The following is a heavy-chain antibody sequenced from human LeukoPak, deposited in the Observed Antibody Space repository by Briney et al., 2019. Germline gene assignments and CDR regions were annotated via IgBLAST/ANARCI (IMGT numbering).Heavy chain of an antibody. CDR2: ISYDGSNK. J-gene: IGHJ4*02. CDR1: GFTFSSYA. D-gene: IGHD1-26*01. Sequence: GGSLRLSCAASGFTFSSYAMHWVRQAPGKGLEWVAVISYDGSNKHYADSVKGRFTISRDNSKNTLYLQMNSLRAEDTAVYYCARDPGSGSYSALDCWGQGTLVTVSS. CDR3: ARDPGSGSYSALDC. V-gene: IGHV3-30*04.